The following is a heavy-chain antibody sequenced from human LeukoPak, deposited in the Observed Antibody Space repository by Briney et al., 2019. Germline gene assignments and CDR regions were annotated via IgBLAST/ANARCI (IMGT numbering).Heavy chain of an antibody. D-gene: IGHD6-13*01. J-gene: IGHJ6*03. Sequence: GGSLRLSCAASGFTFSSYGMHWVRQAPGKGLEWVAVTSYDGSNKYYADSVKGRFTISRDNSKNTLYLQMNSLRAEDTAVYYCAKSRVSAAGNSYYYYYYMDVWGKGTTVTVSS. CDR3: AKSRVSAAGNSYYYYYYMDV. V-gene: IGHV3-30*18. CDR1: GFTFSSYG. CDR2: TSYDGSNK.